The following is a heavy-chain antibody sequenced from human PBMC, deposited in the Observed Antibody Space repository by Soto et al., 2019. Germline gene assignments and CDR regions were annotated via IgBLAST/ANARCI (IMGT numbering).Heavy chain of an antibody. D-gene: IGHD2-21*01. CDR3: VGEVASGY. J-gene: IGHJ4*02. CDR2: ISRDGSTM. Sequence: QVQLVEPGGGVVQPGRSLRLSCAASGVTLSNFGMHWVRQAPGKGLEWVAVISRDGSTMFYADSVKGRFTISRDSSRKTMYLQMNRLRAEDKSVYHCVGEVASGYWGQGTLVTVYS. CDR1: GVTLSNFG. V-gene: IGHV3-30*03.